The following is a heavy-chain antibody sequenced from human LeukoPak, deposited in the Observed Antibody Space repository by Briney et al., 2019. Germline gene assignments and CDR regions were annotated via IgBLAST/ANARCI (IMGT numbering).Heavy chain of an antibody. D-gene: IGHD3-10*01. V-gene: IGHV3-21*01. CDR3: AKVMVRGVPTDY. CDR2: ISSSSSNT. Sequence: GSLRLSCVASGDSFITYIMKWVCPALGEGRGCGSSISSSSSNTYYADSVKGRFTISRDNSKNTLYLQMNSLRAEDTAVYYCAKVMVRGVPTDYWGQGTLVTVSS. J-gene: IGHJ4*02. CDR1: GDSFITYI.